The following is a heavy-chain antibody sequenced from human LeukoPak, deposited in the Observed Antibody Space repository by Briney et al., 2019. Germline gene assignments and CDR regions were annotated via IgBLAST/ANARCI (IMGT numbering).Heavy chain of an antibody. D-gene: IGHD1-26*01. Sequence: GRSLRLSCAASGFTLSRYAINWVRQAPGKGLEWVAVISYDGSNKYYADSVKGRFTISRDNAKSSLYLQMDSLRDEDTAVYYCARDGGGTGGTYHHTFDLWGQGTMVTVSS. J-gene: IGHJ3*01. CDR1: GFTLSRYA. CDR3: ARDGGGTGGTYHHTFDL. CDR2: ISYDGSNK. V-gene: IGHV3-30-3*01.